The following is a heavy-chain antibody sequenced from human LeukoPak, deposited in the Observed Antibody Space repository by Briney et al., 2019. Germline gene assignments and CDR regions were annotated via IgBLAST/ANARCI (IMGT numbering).Heavy chain of an antibody. CDR1: GGSVSSGTYY. CDR3: ARGGRIAAAGTGYFDY. Sequence: SETLSLTCTVSGGSVSSGTYYWSWIRQPPGKELEWIGYVSYRGSTNYNPSLKSRVTISADASKNQFSLKLSSVTAADTAVYYCARGGRIAAAGTGYFDYWGQGTLVTVSS. CDR2: VSYRGST. J-gene: IGHJ4*02. V-gene: IGHV4-61*01. D-gene: IGHD6-13*01.